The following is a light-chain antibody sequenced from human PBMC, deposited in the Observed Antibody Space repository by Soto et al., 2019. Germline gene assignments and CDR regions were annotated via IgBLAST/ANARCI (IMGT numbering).Light chain of an antibody. CDR1: QGISSY. Sequence: DIQLTQSPSFLSASVGDRVTITCRASQGISSYLAWYQQKPGKAPKLLIYAASTLQSGVPSRFSGSGSGTEFTLTISRRQPEDFATYYCQQLNSYRYTFGQGTKLEIK. CDR3: QQLNSYRYT. J-gene: IGKJ2*01. CDR2: AAS. V-gene: IGKV1-9*01.